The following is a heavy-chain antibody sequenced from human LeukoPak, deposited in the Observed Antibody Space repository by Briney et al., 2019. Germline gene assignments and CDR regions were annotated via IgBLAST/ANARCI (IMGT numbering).Heavy chain of an antibody. CDR3: ASSREYRSGWYFFGY. CDR1: GGSFSGYY. D-gene: IGHD6-19*01. J-gene: IGHJ4*02. Sequence: PSETLSLTCAVYGGSFSGYYWSWIRQPPGKGLEWIGYIYYSGSTNYNPSLKSRVTISVDTSKNQFSLKLSSVTAADTAVYYCASSREYRSGWYFFGYWGQGTLVTVSS. CDR2: IYYSGST. V-gene: IGHV4-59*01.